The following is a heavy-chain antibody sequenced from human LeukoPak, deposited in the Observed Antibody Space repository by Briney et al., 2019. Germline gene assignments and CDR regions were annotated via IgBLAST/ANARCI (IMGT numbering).Heavy chain of an antibody. CDR3: ARKYCSSTSCLSDC. CDR2: ISSSGSSI. V-gene: IGHV3-48*03. D-gene: IGHD2-2*01. CDR1: GFTFSSYE. Sequence: GGSLRLSCAASGFTFSSYEMNWVRQAPGKGLEWVSYISSSGSSIYYADSVKGRFTISRDNAKNSLYLQMNSLRAEDTAVYSCARKYCSSTSCLSDCWGQGTLVTVSS. J-gene: IGHJ4*02.